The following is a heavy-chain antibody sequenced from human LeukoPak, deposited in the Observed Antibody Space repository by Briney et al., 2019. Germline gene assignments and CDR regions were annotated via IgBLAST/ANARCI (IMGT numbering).Heavy chain of an antibody. D-gene: IGHD3-22*01. V-gene: IGHV1-69*13. J-gene: IGHJ4*02. Sequence: SVKVSCKASGGTFSSYAISWVRQAPGQGLEWMGGIITIFGTAKYAQKFQGRVTITADESTSTAYMELSSLRSEDTAVYYCAREGGDYYDSSGYYRGLLDYWGQGTLVTVSP. CDR3: AREGGDYYDSSGYYRGLLDY. CDR2: IITIFGTA. CDR1: GGTFSSYA.